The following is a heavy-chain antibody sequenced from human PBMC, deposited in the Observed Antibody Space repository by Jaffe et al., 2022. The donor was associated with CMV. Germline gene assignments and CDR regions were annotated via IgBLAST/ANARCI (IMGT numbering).Heavy chain of an antibody. Sequence: QITLKESGPTLVKPTQTLTLTCTFSGFSLSTSGVGVGWIRQPPGKALEWLALIYWNDDKRYSPSLKSRLTITKDTSKNQVVLTMTNMDPVDTATYYCAHTKFTMIVPGWPPVMAFDIWGQGTMVTVSS. V-gene: IGHV2-5*01. J-gene: IGHJ3*02. CDR2: IYWNDDK. CDR1: GFSLSTSGVG. CDR3: AHTKFTMIVPGWPPVMAFDI. D-gene: IGHD3-22*01.